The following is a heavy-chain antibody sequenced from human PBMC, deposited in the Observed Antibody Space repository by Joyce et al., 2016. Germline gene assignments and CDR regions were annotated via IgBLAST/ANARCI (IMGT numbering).Heavy chain of an antibody. J-gene: IGHJ3*02. CDR1: GFTFDTYS. CDR3: ARERYGVSIRDIFDI. V-gene: IGHV3-21*06. Sequence: EVLLVESGGGLIKPGGSLRLSCVASGFTFDTYSMSWVRQAPGKGREWVSSITSTGKYIYYADSLKDRFTISRDNAKNSVYLQMNSLRAEDSAVYFCARERYGVSIRDIFDIWGQGTVVTVFS. D-gene: IGHD4/OR15-4a*01. CDR2: ITSTGKYI.